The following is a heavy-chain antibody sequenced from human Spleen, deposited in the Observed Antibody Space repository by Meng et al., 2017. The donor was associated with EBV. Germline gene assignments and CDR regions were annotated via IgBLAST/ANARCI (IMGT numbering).Heavy chain of an antibody. CDR3: AQRERWGLDP. CDR1: GGSISSSNW. D-gene: IGHD3-16*01. Sequence: QGHVQGPTRGRGEPSRPLSPPPAVSGGSISSSNWWNWVRQAPGKGLEWIGEIYHSGSTSYNPSLESRVTISIDKSKNQVSLKLTSVTAADTAVYYCAQRERWGLDPWGQGTLVTVSS. CDR2: IYHSGST. V-gene: IGHV4-4*02. J-gene: IGHJ5*02.